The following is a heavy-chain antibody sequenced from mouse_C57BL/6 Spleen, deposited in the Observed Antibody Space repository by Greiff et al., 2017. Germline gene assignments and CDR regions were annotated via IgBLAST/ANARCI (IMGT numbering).Heavy chain of an antibody. V-gene: IGHV1-55*01. CDR1: GYTFTSYW. Sequence: VQLQQSGAELVKPGASVKMSCKASGYTFTSYWITWVKQRPGQGLEWIGDIYPGSGSTNYNEKFKSKATLTVDTSSSTAYMQLSSLTSEDSAVYYCAREVAVTSVVDGAMDDWGQGTSVTVSS. D-gene: IGHD1-1*01. CDR2: IYPGSGST. J-gene: IGHJ4*01. CDR3: AREVAVTSVVDGAMDD.